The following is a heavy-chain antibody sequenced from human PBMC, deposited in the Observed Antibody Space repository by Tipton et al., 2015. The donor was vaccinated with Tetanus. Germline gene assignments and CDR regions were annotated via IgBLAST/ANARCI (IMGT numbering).Heavy chain of an antibody. CDR1: GASISSNTYY. CDR3: ARDPGIASAGLWFDP. Sequence: TLSLTCTVSGASISSNTYYWGWIRQPPGKGLEWIASVSYSGSTYYNPSLKSRVTMSLDTSKNQFSVRLTSVTVADTAVYYCARDPGIASAGLWFDPWGQGTLVTVSS. V-gene: IGHV4-39*07. CDR2: VSYSGST. J-gene: IGHJ5*02. D-gene: IGHD6-13*01.